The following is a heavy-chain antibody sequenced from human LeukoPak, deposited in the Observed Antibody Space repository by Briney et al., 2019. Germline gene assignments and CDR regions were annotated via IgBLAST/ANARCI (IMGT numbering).Heavy chain of an antibody. V-gene: IGHV4-34*01. Sequence: SETLSLTCAVYGGSFSGYYWSWIRQPPGKGLEWIGEINHSGSTNYNPSLKSRVTISVDTSKNQFSLKLSSVTAADTAVYYCARDGIYGSGIVWGQGTLVTVSS. D-gene: IGHD3-10*01. CDR2: INHSGST. J-gene: IGHJ4*02. CDR1: GGSFSGYY. CDR3: ARDGIYGSGIV.